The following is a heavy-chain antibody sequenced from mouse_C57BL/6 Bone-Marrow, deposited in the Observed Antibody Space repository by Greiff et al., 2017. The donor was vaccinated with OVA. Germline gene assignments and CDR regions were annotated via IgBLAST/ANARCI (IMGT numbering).Heavy chain of an antibody. Sequence: VQLKESVAELVRPGASVKLSCTASGFNIKNTYMHWVKQRPEQGLEWIGRIDPANGNTKYAPKFQGKATITADTSSNTAYLQLSSLTSEDTAIYYCARGMRYDGAWFAYWGQGTLVTVSA. CDR1: GFNIKNTY. D-gene: IGHD2-12*01. CDR2: IDPANGNT. V-gene: IGHV14-3*01. J-gene: IGHJ3*01. CDR3: ARGMRYDGAWFAY.